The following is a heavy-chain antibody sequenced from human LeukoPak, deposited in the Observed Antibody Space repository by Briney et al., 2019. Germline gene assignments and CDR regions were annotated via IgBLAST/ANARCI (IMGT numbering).Heavy chain of an antibody. D-gene: IGHD3-22*01. CDR1: GYTFTSYY. V-gene: IGHV1-2*02. J-gene: IGHJ6*03. CDR2: INPNSGGT. Sequence: ASVKVSCKASGYTFTSYYMHWVRQAPGQGLEWMGWINPNSGGTNYAQKFQSRVTMTRDTSISTAYMELSRLRSDDTAVYYCARVQADSSGYYYGYYYYMDVWGKGTTVTISS. CDR3: ARVQADSSGYYYGYYYYMDV.